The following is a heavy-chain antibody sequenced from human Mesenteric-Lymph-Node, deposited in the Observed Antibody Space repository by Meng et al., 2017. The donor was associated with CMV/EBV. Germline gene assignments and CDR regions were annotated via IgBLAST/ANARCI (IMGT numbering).Heavy chain of an antibody. CDR2: INPYSGGA. J-gene: IGHJ4*02. CDR1: EYTFTGYY. CDR3: ARGEGDSWSGSSWDY. D-gene: IGHD3-3*01. V-gene: IGHV1-2*02. Sequence: ASVKVSCKASEYTFTGYYMHWVRQAPGQGLEWMGWINPYSGGANSAQKFQGRVTMTRDTSISTAYMELSRLRSDDTAVYYCARGEGDSWSGSSWDYWGQGTLVTVSS.